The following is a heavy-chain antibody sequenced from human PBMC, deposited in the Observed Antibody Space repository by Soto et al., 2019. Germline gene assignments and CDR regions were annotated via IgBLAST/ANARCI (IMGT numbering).Heavy chain of an antibody. Sequence: QVQLVQSGAEVKRPGSSLKVSCKASGGSIKNFAISWVRQAPGQGPEWMGGFIPIFGTTYYAQKFQGRVTIIADESTSTLHMELRALTSEDTAVYYCAHDTSGYYFYSFDNWGQGTLVTVS. D-gene: IGHD3-22*01. J-gene: IGHJ4*02. CDR1: GGSIKNFA. CDR3: AHDTSGYYFYSFDN. CDR2: FIPIFGTT. V-gene: IGHV1-69*01.